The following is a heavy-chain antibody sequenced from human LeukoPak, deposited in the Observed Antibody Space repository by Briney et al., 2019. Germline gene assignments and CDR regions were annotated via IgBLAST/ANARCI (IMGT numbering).Heavy chain of an antibody. J-gene: IGHJ4*02. CDR3: AYSDHFDN. V-gene: IGHV3-74*03. CDR2: GDGDGSHS. Sequence: GGSLRLSCAASGFSFAYYAMHWVRQAPGKGLVWVSRGDGDGSHSTYADSVKGRFTISRDNAKNTLYLQMNSLTGEDTAVYYCAYSDHFDNWGQGTLVTVSS. D-gene: IGHD4-17*01. CDR1: GFSFAYYA.